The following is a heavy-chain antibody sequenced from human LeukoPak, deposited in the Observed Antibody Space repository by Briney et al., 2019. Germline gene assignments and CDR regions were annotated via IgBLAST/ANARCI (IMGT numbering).Heavy chain of an antibody. D-gene: IGHD4-11*01. CDR1: GFTVSSNY. Sequence: GGSLRLSCAASGFTVSSNYMSWVRQAPGKGLEWVSVIYSGGRTYYADSVKGRFTISRDNSKNTLYLQMNSLRAEDTAVYYCARVDYSKLRRDYWGQGTLVTVSS. J-gene: IGHJ4*02. V-gene: IGHV3-53*01. CDR3: ARVDYSKLRRDY. CDR2: IYSGGRT.